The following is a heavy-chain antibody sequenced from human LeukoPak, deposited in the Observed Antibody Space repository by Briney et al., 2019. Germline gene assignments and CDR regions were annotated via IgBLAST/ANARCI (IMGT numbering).Heavy chain of an antibody. D-gene: IGHD4-17*01. Sequence: GASVKVSCKASGGTFSSYAISWVRQAPGQGLEWMGRIIPILGIANYAQKFQGRVTITADKSTSTAYVELSSLRSEDTAVYYCASESAGWGYGDYKGPDAFDIWGQGTMVTVSS. V-gene: IGHV1-69*04. CDR2: IIPILGIA. J-gene: IGHJ3*02. CDR3: ASESAGWGYGDYKGPDAFDI. CDR1: GGTFSSYA.